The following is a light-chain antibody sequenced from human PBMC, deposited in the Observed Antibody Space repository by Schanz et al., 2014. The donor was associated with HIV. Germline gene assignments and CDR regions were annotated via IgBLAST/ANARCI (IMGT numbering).Light chain of an antibody. J-gene: IGKJ2*01. V-gene: IGKV3-15*01. CDR2: DTS. CDR1: QDINSN. CDR3: QQYNNWPPYT. Sequence: DIVMTQSPATLSVSPGEGATLSCRASQDINSNLAWYHQKPGQAPKVLIYDTSTRATGVPTRFSGSRSGTEFTLTISSLQSEDFAVYYCQQYNNWPPYTFGQGTKLEIK.